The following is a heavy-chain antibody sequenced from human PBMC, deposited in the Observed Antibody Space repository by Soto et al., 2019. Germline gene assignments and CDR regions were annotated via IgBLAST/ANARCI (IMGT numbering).Heavy chain of an antibody. J-gene: IGHJ4*02. CDR2: IYSGGST. V-gene: IGHV3-66*01. D-gene: IGHD4-17*01. Sequence: EVQLVESGGGLVQPGGSLRLSCAASGFTVSSNYMSWVRQAPGKGLEWVSVIYSGGSTYYADSVKGRSTISRDNSTTTLYLQMTSLRAEDTAVYYCARDHYGDYAPFDYWGQGTLVTVSS. CDR3: ARDHYGDYAPFDY. CDR1: GFTVSSNY.